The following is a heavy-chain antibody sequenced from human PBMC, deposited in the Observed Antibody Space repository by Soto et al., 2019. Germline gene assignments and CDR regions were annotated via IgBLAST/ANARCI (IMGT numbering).Heavy chain of an antibody. CDR1: GGSISSYGYY. CDR2: TSYSGST. V-gene: IGHV4-31*03. D-gene: IGHD1-1*01. CDR3: ARVQYWYFDL. Sequence: QVQLQESGPGLVKPSQTLSLTCTVSGGSISSYGYYWSWIRQHPGQGLEWIGYTSYSGSTYYNSSLSSRVTVSADTSKTQFSLRLSSVTAADTAVYYCARVQYWYFDLWGRGTLVTVSS. J-gene: IGHJ2*01.